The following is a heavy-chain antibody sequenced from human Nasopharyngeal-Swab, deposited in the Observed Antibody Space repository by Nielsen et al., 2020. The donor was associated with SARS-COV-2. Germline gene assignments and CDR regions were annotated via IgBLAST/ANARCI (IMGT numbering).Heavy chain of an antibody. V-gene: IGHV5-51*01. CDR2: IYPGDSDT. CDR3: ARRQTSQRSDFWSGYVPNYYYYYGMDV. Sequence: GESLKISCKGSGYSFTSYWIGWVRQMPGKGLEWMGIIYPGDSDTRYSPSFQGQVTISADKSISTAYLQWSSLKASDTAMYYCARRQTSQRSDFWSGYVPNYYYYYGMDVWGQGTTVTVSS. J-gene: IGHJ6*02. D-gene: IGHD3-3*01. CDR1: GYSFTSYW.